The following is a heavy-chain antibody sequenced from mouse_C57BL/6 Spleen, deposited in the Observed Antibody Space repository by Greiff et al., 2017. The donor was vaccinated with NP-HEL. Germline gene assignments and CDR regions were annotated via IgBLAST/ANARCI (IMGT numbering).Heavy chain of an antibody. V-gene: IGHV5-4*03. D-gene: IGHD2-5*01. CDR3: ARGSNSNYYFDY. J-gene: IGHJ2*01. CDR2: ISDGGSYT. Sequence: EVKVVESGGGLVKPGGSLKLSCAASGFTFSSYAMSWVRQTPEKRLEWVATISDGGSYTYYPDNVKGRFTISIDNAKNNLYLQMSHLKSEDTAMYYCARGSNSNYYFDYWGQGTTLTVSS. CDR1: GFTFSSYA.